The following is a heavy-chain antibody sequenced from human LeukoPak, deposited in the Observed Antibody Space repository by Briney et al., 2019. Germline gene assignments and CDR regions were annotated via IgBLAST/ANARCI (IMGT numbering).Heavy chain of an antibody. CDR3: ARNYGSGSYCVDY. J-gene: IGHJ4*02. D-gene: IGHD3-10*01. CDR1: GSTFSDYY. CDR2: ISSYGSTI. Sequence: GGSLRLSCAASGSTFSDYYMSWIRQAPGKGLEWVSYISSYGSTIYYADSVKGRFTISRDNAKNSLYLQMNSLRAEDTAVYYCARNYGSGSYCVDYWGQGTLVTVSS. V-gene: IGHV3-11*04.